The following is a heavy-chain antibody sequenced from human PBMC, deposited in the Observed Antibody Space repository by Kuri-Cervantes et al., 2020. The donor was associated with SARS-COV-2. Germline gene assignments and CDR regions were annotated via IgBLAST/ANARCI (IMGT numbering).Heavy chain of an antibody. CDR3: ASGRIYDSSGYSPGGFDY. V-gene: IGHV3-23*01. D-gene: IGHD3-22*01. J-gene: IGHJ4*02. CDR2: ISGSGGTT. Sequence: GGSLRLSCGASGFTFSSYAMSWVRQAPGKGLEWVSVISGSGGTTYYADSVKGRFTVSRDNSKNTLYLQVNSLRAEDTAVYYCASGRIYDSSGYSPGGFDYWGQGTLVTVSS. CDR1: GFTFSSYA.